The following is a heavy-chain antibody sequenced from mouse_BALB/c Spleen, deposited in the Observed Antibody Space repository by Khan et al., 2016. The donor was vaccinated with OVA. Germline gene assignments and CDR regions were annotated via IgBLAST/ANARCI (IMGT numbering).Heavy chain of an antibody. D-gene: IGHD2-14*01. V-gene: IGHV3-8*02. J-gene: IGHJ3*01. CDR2: MIYSGNT. Sequence: EVQLQESGPSLVKPSQTLSLTCSVTGDSITSGYWSWIRKFPGNKLEYMGYMIYSGNTYYNPSLKSRISITRHTSKNQYYLQSNSVTTEEAATYYWARSTYRYAFAYWGQGTLVTVSA. CDR3: ARSTYRYAFAY. CDR1: GDSITSGY.